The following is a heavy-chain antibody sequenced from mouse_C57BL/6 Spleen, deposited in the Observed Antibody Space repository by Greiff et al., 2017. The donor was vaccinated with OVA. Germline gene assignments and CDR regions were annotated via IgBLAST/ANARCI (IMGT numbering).Heavy chain of an antibody. CDR3: ARLGYGSTYFDY. CDR1: GYTFTDYY. D-gene: IGHD1-1*01. J-gene: IGHJ2*01. Sequence: QVQLKESGAELVRPGASVKLSCKASGYTFTDYYINWVKKRPGQGLEWIGRIYPGSGNTYYNEKFKGKATLTAEKSSITTYMQLSILTSEDSSVYFCARLGYGSTYFDYWGQGTTLTVSS. CDR2: IYPGSGNT. V-gene: IGHV1-76*01.